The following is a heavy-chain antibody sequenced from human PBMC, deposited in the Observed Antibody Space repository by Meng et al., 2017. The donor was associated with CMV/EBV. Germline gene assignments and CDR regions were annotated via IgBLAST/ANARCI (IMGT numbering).Heavy chain of an antibody. Sequence: GESLKISCAASGFTFSSYSMNWVRQAPGKGLEWVSSISSSSSYIYYADSVKGRFTISRDNAKNSLYLHMNSLRAEDTAVYYCARDKGYCSGGSCYWDAFDIWGQGTMVTVSS. J-gene: IGHJ3*02. V-gene: IGHV3-21*01. CDR1: GFTFSSYS. D-gene: IGHD2-15*01. CDR3: ARDKGYCSGGSCYWDAFDI. CDR2: ISSSSSYI.